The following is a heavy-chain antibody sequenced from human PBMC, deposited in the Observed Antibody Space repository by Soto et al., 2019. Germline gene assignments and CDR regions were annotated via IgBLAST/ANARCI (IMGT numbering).Heavy chain of an antibody. V-gene: IGHV3-23*01. J-gene: IGHJ4*02. Sequence: EVHLSESGGGVVQPGGALRLSCVVSGFTFSDYAMDWVRQAPGKGLEWVSEISATGGTTNYADSVKGRYTISSDNSNNTLYLQLTNLRAEDTAMFYCAKASSAWYGSKNYYFDSWGQGALVTVSS. D-gene: IGHD6-19*01. CDR2: ISATGGTT. CDR1: GFTFSDYA. CDR3: AKASSAWYGSKNYYFDS.